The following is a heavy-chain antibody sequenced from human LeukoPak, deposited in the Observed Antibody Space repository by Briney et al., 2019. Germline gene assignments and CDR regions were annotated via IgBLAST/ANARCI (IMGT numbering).Heavy chain of an antibody. CDR2: ISGST. Sequence: GGSLRLSCAASGFSFSSYAMNWVRQAPGKGLEWVSVISGSTYYADSVKGRFTISRDNSKNTLYLQMNSLRAEDTAVYYCARAIPWPETYYFDYWGQGTLVTVSS. J-gene: IGHJ4*02. V-gene: IGHV3-23*01. D-gene: IGHD1-14*01. CDR1: GFSFSSYA. CDR3: ARAIPWPETYYFDY.